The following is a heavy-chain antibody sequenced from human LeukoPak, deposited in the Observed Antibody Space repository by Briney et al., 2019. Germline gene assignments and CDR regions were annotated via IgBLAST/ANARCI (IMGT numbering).Heavy chain of an antibody. CDR2: INPNSGGT. V-gene: IGHV1-2*02. CDR1: GYTFTGYY. J-gene: IGHJ4*02. CDR3: ARIRLATSYFDY. Sequence: ASVKVSCKASGYTFTGYYMHWVRQAPGQGLEWMGWINPNSGGTNYAQKFQGRVTMTRDTSISTAHMELSRLRSDDTAVYYCARIRLATSYFDYWGQGTLVTVSS.